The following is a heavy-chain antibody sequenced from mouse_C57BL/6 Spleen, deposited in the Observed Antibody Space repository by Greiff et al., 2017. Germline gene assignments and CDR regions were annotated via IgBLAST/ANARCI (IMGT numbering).Heavy chain of an antibody. CDR2: IDPETGGT. CDR3: TRAGSALLNFDY. D-gene: IGHD2-10*01. CDR1: GYTFTDYE. V-gene: IGHV1-15*01. J-gene: IGHJ2*01. Sequence: VKLQQSGAELVRPGASVTLSCKASGYTFTDYEMHWVKQTPVHGLEWIGAIDPETGGTAYNQKFKGKAILTADKSSSTAYMELRSLTSEDSAVYYCTRAGSALLNFDYWGQGTTLTVSS.